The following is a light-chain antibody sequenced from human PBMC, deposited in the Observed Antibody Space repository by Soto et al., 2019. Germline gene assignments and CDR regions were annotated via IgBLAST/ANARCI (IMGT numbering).Light chain of an antibody. J-gene: IGKJ5*01. Sequence: EIVLTQSPGTLSLSPGERATLSSRASKSVSSSYLAWYQHKPGQAPRLLIYGASSRATGIPDRFSGSGSGTDFTLTISRLEPEDFAVYYCQQNGSSPGITFGQGTRLEI. CDR2: GAS. V-gene: IGKV3-20*01. CDR1: KSVSSSY. CDR3: QQNGSSPGIT.